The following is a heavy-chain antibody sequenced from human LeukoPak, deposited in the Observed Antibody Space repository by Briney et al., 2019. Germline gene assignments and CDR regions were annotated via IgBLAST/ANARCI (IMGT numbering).Heavy chain of an antibody. J-gene: IGHJ4*02. CDR2: ISVYNGNT. D-gene: IGHD1-1*01. CDR1: GYTFTSYG. V-gene: IGHV1-18*01. CDR3: ARLEFAGTHYFDY. Sequence: GASVKVSCKASGYTFTSYGISWVRQAPGQGLEWMGWISVYNGNTNYAQKLQGRDTMTTDTSTSTAYMDLRSLGSGDTAVYYCARLEFAGTHYFDYWGQGTLVTVSS.